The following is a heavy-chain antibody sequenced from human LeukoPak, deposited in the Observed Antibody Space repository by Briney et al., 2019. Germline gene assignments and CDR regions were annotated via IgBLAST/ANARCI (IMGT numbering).Heavy chain of an antibody. J-gene: IGHJ5*02. D-gene: IGHD2-21*01. CDR1: GFTFSDYY. Sequence: GGSLRLSCAASGFTFSDYYMSWIRQAPGKGLEWLSYISKNGKAIYYADSVKGRFTISRDNARKSVYLQMNSLRAEDTAVYYCATTGLLGDIPWGQGTLVTVFS. CDR2: ISKNGKAI. V-gene: IGHV3-11*01. CDR3: ATTGLLGDIP.